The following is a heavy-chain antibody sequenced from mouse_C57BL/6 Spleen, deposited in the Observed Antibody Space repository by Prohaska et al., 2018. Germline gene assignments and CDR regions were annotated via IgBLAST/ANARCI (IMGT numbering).Heavy chain of an antibody. V-gene: IGHV1-26*01. D-gene: IGHD2-3*01. CDR1: GYTFTDYY. CDR2: INPNNGGT. Sequence: DYLQQSGPELVKPGASVKISCKASGYTFTDYYMNWVKQSHGKSLEWIGDINPNNGGTSYNQKFKGKATLTVDKSSSTAYMELRSLTSEDSAVYYCAREGGGYYTAWFAYWGQGTLVTVSA. J-gene: IGHJ3*01. CDR3: AREGGGYYTAWFAY.